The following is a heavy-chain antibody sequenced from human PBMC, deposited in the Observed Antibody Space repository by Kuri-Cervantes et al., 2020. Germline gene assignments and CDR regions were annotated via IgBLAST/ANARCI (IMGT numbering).Heavy chain of an antibody. CDR2: IHNSGST. CDR1: GDSITSSRFY. J-gene: IGHJ1*01. V-gene: IGHV4-39*07. D-gene: IGHD3-3*01. CDR3: ATSSSAGRITVFGVLGPRELRH. Sequence: SETLSLTCTVAGDSITSSRFYWGWIRQPPGKGLERIGTIHNSGSTNYNPSLKSRVTISVDTSKNQFSLKLSSVIAADTAVYYCATSSSAGRITVFGVLGPRELRHWGQGNLVTVSS.